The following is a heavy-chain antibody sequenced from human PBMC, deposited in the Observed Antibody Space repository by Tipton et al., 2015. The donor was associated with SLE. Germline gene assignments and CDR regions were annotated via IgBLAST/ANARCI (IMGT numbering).Heavy chain of an antibody. CDR2: IWYDGSNK. CDR1: GFTFSSYG. D-gene: IGHD6-13*01. J-gene: IGHJ6*03. CDR3: AKEDGYSSSYYYYYMDV. Sequence: SLRLSCAASGFTFSSYGMYWVRQAPGKGLEWVAVIWYDGSNKYYADSVKGRFTISRDNSKNTLYLQMNSLRAEDTAVYYCAKEDGYSSSYYYYYMDVWGKGTTVTVSS. V-gene: IGHV3-33*06.